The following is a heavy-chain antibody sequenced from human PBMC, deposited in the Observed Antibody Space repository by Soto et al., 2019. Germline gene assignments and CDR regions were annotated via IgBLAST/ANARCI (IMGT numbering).Heavy chain of an antibody. CDR3: AREDYDFWSGYYMDY. Sequence: PGGSLRLSCVVSGITFSTYRMHWVRQAPGKGLVWVSHIKSDGTVTHYTDSERGRFIIPRDNAKNTFCLQMNSLRAEDTAVYYCAREDYDFWSGYYMDYWGPGGLVTVSS. V-gene: IGHV3-74*01. D-gene: IGHD3-3*01. J-gene: IGHJ4*02. CDR1: GITFSTYR. CDR2: IKSDGTVT.